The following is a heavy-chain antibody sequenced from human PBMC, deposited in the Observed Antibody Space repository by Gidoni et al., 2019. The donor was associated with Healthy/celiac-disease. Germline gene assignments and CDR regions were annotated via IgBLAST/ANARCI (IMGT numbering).Heavy chain of an antibody. J-gene: IGHJ6*02. Sequence: INSDGSSTSYADSVKGRFTISRDNAKNTLYLQMNSLRAEDTAVYYCARDPLGYCSGGSCYSDYYYGMDVWGQGTTVTVSS. D-gene: IGHD2-15*01. CDR3: ARDPLGYCSGGSCYSDYYYGMDV. V-gene: IGHV3-74*01. CDR2: INSDGSST.